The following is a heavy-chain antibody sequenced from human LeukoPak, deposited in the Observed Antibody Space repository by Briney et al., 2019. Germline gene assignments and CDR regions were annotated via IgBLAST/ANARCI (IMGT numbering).Heavy chain of an antibody. CDR2: INSDGSST. CDR1: GVTFSRYW. J-gene: IGHJ5*02. D-gene: IGHD3-10*01. CDR3: ARVVGYYGSGTYDP. Sequence: GGSLRLSCAASGVTFSRYWMHWVRQAPGEGRVWVSRINSDGSSTSYADSVRGRFTISRDNAKNTLYLQMNSLRAEDTAVYYCARVVGYYGSGTYDPWGPGTLVTVSS. V-gene: IGHV3-74*01.